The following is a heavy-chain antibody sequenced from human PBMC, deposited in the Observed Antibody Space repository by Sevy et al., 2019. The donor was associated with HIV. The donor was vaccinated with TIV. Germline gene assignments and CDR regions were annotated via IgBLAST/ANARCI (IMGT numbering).Heavy chain of an antibody. D-gene: IGHD3-3*01. CDR1: GFTFSRYL. J-gene: IGHJ6*02. CDR3: AREGVDFWSGPVDFYYGMDV. Sequence: GGYLRLSCAASGFTFSRYLTHWVRQAPGKGLVWVSQIKNDGSSTTYADSVKGRFTISRDNAKNTLYLQMNSLRAEDTAVYYCAREGVDFWSGPVDFYYGMDVWGQGATVTVSS. V-gene: IGHV3-74*01. CDR2: IKNDGSST.